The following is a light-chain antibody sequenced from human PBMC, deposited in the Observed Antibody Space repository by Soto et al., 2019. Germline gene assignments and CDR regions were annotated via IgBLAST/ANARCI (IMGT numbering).Light chain of an antibody. CDR2: EVS. V-gene: IGLV2-8*01. Sequence: QSALTQPPSASGSPGQSVTISCTGTSSDVGGYNFVSWYQQHPGKAPKLMIYEVSERPSGVPDRFSVSKSGNTASLTVSGLQAEDEADYYSSSYAGSNNFVVFGGGTKLTVL. J-gene: IGLJ2*01. CDR3: SSYAGSNNFVV. CDR1: SSDVGGYNF.